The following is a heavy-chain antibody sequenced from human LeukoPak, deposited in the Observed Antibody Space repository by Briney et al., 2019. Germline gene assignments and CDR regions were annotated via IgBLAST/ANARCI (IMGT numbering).Heavy chain of an antibody. D-gene: IGHD3-3*01. J-gene: IGHJ5*02. Sequence: SETLSLTCTVSGGSISSYYWSWIRQPAGKGLEWIGRIYTSGSTNYNPSHTSRVTMSVDTSKNQFSLKLSSVPAADTAVYYCAGYDFWSGLFDPWGQGTLVTVSS. CDR2: IYTSGST. CDR3: AGYDFWSGLFDP. CDR1: GGSISSYY. V-gene: IGHV4-4*07.